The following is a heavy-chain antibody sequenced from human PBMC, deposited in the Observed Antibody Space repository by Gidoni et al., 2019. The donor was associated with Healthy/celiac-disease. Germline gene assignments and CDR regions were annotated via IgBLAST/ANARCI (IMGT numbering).Heavy chain of an antibody. CDR3: ARGGEQLVYNWFDP. J-gene: IGHJ5*02. D-gene: IGHD6-13*01. CDR1: GFPFSSYS. Sequence: EVQLVESGGGLVKPGGSLRLSCAASGFPFSSYSMNWVRQAPGKGLEWVSSISSSSSYIYYADSVKGRFTISRDNAKNSLYLQMNSLRAEDTAVYYCARGGEQLVYNWFDPWGQGTLVTVSS. V-gene: IGHV3-21*01. CDR2: ISSSSSYI.